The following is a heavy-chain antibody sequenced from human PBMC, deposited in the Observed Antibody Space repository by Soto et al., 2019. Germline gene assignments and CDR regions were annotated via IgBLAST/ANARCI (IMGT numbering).Heavy chain of an antibody. Sequence: LTCAASGFRFSSHWMNWVRQAPGKGLEWVTNLNEAGSDKYYVDSVKGRFTISRDNAKNSLYLQMNSLRAEDTAVYYCARTGSGRVLDSWGQGALVTVSS. J-gene: IGHJ5*01. CDR1: GFRFSSHW. D-gene: IGHD2-8*02. V-gene: IGHV3-7*05. CDR3: ARTGSGRVLDS. CDR2: LNEAGSDK.